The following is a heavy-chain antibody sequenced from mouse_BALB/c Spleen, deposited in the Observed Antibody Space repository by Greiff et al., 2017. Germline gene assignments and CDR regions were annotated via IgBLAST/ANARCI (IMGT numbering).Heavy chain of an antibody. D-gene: IGHD4-1*01. Sequence: EVKLMESGPGLVKPSQSLSLTCTVTGYSITSDYAWNWIRQFPGNKLEWMGYISYSGSTSYNPSLKSRISITRDTSKNQFFLQLNSVTTEDTATYYCARDWGFDYWGQGTTLTVSS. CDR2: ISYSGST. CDR1: GYSITSDYA. CDR3: ARDWGFDY. J-gene: IGHJ2*01. V-gene: IGHV3-2*02.